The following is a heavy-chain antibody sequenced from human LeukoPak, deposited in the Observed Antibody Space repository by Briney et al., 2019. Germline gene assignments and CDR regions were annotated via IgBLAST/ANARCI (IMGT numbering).Heavy chain of an antibody. V-gene: IGHV3-64*01. CDR3: ARDYCSGGSCYLFDY. J-gene: IGHJ4*02. Sequence: GGSLRLSCAASGFTFSSYAMSWVRQAPGKGLEYVSAISSNGGSTYYANSVKGRFTIPRDNSKNTLYLQMGSLRAEDMAVYYCARDYCSGGSCYLFDYWGQGTLVTVSS. CDR2: ISSNGGST. CDR1: GFTFSSYA. D-gene: IGHD2-15*01.